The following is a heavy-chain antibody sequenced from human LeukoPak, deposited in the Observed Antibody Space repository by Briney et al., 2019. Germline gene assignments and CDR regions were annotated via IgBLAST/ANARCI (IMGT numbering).Heavy chain of an antibody. D-gene: IGHD6-13*01. CDR2: IYPGDSDT. J-gene: IGHJ4*02. CDR3: ARQGTGIAAAGTYDY. V-gene: IGHV5-51*01. Sequence: GESLKISCKGSGYSFTNYWMGGGREMPGKGLEGMGIIYPGDSDTRYSPPFQCQFTISADKSISAAYLQWSSLKASDTAMYYCARQGTGIAAAGTYDYWGQGTLVTVSS. CDR1: GYSFTNYW.